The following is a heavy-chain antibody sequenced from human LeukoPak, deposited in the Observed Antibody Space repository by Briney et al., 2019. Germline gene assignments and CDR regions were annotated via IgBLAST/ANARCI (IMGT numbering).Heavy chain of an antibody. V-gene: IGHV3-7*01. Sequence: QPGGSLRLSCAASGLTFSSYWMSWVRQAPGKGLEWVANIKQDGSEKYYVDSVKGRFNISRDNAKNSLYLQMNSLRAEDTAVYYCAKIWYYDSSGYRHFDYWGQGTLVTVSS. D-gene: IGHD3-22*01. CDR1: GLTFSSYW. J-gene: IGHJ4*02. CDR2: IKQDGSEK. CDR3: AKIWYYDSSGYRHFDY.